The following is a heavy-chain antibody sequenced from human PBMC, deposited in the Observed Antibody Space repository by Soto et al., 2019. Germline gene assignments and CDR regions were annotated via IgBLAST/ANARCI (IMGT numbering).Heavy chain of an antibody. Sequence: QVQLQQWGAGLLKPSDTLSLTCAVSTGPFSAYYWSWIRQSPGKGLEWIGDINQSGNTNYNPSLKSRVTISIDTPNKQFSLKLISVTAADTAVYYCARVFGPNQRGYSGDSLWGQGTPVTVSA. J-gene: IGHJ4*02. V-gene: IGHV4-34*01. CDR2: INQSGNT. CDR3: ARVFGPNQRGYSGDSL. CDR1: TGPFSAYY. D-gene: IGHD5-12*01.